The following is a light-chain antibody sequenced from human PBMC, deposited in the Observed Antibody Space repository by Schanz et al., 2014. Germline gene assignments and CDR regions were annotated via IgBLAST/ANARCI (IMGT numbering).Light chain of an antibody. CDR1: SSNIGKNY. J-gene: IGLJ2*01. Sequence: HSLFPQPPSVSAAPGQKVTISCSGSSSNIGKNYVSWYQQLPGTAPKLLIYDNNKRPSGIPDRFSGSKSGTSATLGITGLQTGDEANYYCGTWDSSLSAVVFGGGTKLTVL. CDR3: GTWDSSLSAVV. CDR2: DNN. V-gene: IGLV1-51*01.